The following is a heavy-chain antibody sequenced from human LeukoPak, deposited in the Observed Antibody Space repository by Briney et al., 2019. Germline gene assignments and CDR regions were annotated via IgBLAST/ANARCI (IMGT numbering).Heavy chain of an antibody. CDR1: GGTFSSYA. J-gene: IGHJ6*02. CDR3: ARVGTYYDFWSGYYPLNGMDV. D-gene: IGHD3-3*01. CDR2: IIPILGIA. V-gene: IGHV1-69*04. Sequence: ASVKVSCKASGGTFSSYAISWVRQAPGQGLEWMGRIIPILGIANCAQKFQGRVTITADKSTSTAYMELSSLRSEDTAVYYCARVGTYYDFWSGYYPLNGMDVWGQGTTVTVSS.